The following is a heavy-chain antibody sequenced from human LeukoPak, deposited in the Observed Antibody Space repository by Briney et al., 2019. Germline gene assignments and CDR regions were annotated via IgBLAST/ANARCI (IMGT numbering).Heavy chain of an antibody. J-gene: IGHJ4*02. CDR1: GFTFSSFG. V-gene: IGHV3-30*18. CDR3: AKDHSSGWYDQLGGFDY. Sequence: GGSLRLSCVASGFTFSSFGMHWVRQAPGKGLEWVAVISYDGTNEYYSDSVKGRFTISRDNSKNTLYLQMNSLRAEDTAVYYCAKDHSSGWYDQLGGFDYWGQGTLVTVSS. CDR2: ISYDGTNE. D-gene: IGHD6-19*01.